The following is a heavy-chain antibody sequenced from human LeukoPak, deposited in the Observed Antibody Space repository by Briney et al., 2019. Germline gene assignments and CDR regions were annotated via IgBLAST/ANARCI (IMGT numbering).Heavy chain of an antibody. CDR3: ARALPYNWNATFDY. J-gene: IGHJ4*02. CDR2: ISSNGGST. CDR1: GFTFSSYA. D-gene: IGHD1-20*01. Sequence: GGSLRLSCAASGFTFSSYAMHWVRQAPGKGLEYVSAISSNGGSTYYANSVKGRFTISRDNSKNTLYLQMGSLRAEDMAVYYCARALPYNWNATFDYWAREPWSPSPQ. V-gene: IGHV3-64*01.